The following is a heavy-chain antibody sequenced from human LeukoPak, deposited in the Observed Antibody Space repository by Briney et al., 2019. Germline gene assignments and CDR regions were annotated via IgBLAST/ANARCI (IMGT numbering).Heavy chain of an antibody. CDR1: GFTFSSFS. CDR2: ISGSSSTI. D-gene: IGHD2-2*01. V-gene: IGHV3-48*04. Sequence: GGSLRLSCAASGFTFSSFSMNWVRQAPGKGLEWVSYISGSSSTIYYADSVKGRFTISRDNAKDSLYLQMNSLRAEDTAVYYCSRLYCSSTKCSNLDYWGQGTLVTVSS. J-gene: IGHJ4*02. CDR3: SRLYCSSTKCSNLDY.